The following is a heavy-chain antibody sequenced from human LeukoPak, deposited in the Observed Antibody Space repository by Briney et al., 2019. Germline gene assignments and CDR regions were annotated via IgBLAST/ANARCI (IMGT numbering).Heavy chain of an antibody. CDR3: ARVEGLSSSPRTLRY. CDR1: GYTFIDYY. CDR2: INPNSGDT. Sequence: ASVKVSCKSSGYTFIDYYMHWVRQAPGQGLEWMGWINPNSGDTNYVQKFQGRVTMTRDTSISTAYMELSRLISDDTAIYYCARVEGLSSSPRTLRYWGQGTLVSVSS. D-gene: IGHD2-15*01. V-gene: IGHV1-2*02. J-gene: IGHJ4*02.